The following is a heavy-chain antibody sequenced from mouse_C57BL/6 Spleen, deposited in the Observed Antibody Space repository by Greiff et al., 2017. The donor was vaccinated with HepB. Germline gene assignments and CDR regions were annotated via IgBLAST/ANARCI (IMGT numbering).Heavy chain of an antibody. Sequence: EVKVVESGGGLVQPGGSLKLSCAASGFTFSDYYMYWVRQTPEKRLEWVAYISNGGGSTYYPDTVKGRFTISRDNAKNTLYLQMSRLKSEDTAMYYCARGAYYSNSWFAYWGQGTLVTVSA. CDR2: ISNGGGST. D-gene: IGHD2-5*01. CDR1: GFTFSDYY. J-gene: IGHJ3*01. V-gene: IGHV5-12*01. CDR3: ARGAYYSNSWFAY.